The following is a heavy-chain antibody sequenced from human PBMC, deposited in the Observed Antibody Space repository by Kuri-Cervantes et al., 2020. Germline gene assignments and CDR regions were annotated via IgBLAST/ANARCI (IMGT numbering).Heavy chain of an antibody. V-gene: IGHV4-59*01. CDR3: ARGYYDFWSGYYYYFDY. Sequence: GSLRLSCTVSGGSIGNYYWSWIRQPPGKGLEWIGYTYYSGSTNYNPSLKSRVTISVDTSKNQFSLKLSSVTAADTAVYYCARGYYDFWSGYYYYFDYWGQGTLVTVSS. CDR2: TYYSGST. J-gene: IGHJ4*02. D-gene: IGHD3-3*01. CDR1: GGSIGNYY.